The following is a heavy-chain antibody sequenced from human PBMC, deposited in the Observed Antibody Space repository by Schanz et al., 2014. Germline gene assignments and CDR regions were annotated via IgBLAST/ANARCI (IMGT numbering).Heavy chain of an antibody. D-gene: IGHD1-26*01. V-gene: IGHV4-59*08. CDR3: ARLGVGDKAYYYYGTDV. CDR2: IFFSGST. J-gene: IGHJ6*02. CDR1: GVSIGGYY. Sequence: QVQLQESGPGLVKPSETLSLTCTVSGVSIGGYYWSWIRQPPGKGLEWIGYIFFSGSTTYNPSFNSRVPKSIDMSKNKSPRNLTSVTAADTAVYYCARLGVGDKAYYYYGTDVWGQGTTVLVSS.